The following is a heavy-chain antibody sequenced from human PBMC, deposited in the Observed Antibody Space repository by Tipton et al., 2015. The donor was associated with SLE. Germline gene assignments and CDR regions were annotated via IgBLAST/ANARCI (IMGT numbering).Heavy chain of an antibody. V-gene: IGHV3-9*01. J-gene: IGHJ2*01. CDR3: ARRGGWVGYNWHFDL. Sequence: SLRLSCAASGFTFDDYAMHWVRQAPGKGLEWVSGISWHSVTIGYADPVKGRFTISRDNAKVYLQMNDLRAEDTAIYYCARRGGWVGYNWHFDLWGRGTLVTVSS. D-gene: IGHD2-2*02. CDR1: GFTFDDYA. CDR2: ISWHSVTI.